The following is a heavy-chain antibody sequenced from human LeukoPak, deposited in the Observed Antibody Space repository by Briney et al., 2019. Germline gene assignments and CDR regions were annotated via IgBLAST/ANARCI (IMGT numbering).Heavy chain of an antibody. D-gene: IGHD3-10*01. V-gene: IGHV3-13*01. CDR3: AREGSDEFADI. Sequence: GGSLRLSCAASGFTFTNHDMHWVRQETGKGLEWASAINPAGRTYYADSVRGRFIISRENAKNSFYLQLNSLRVEDTAIYYCAREGSDEFADIWGQGTFVTVSS. CDR1: GFTFTNHD. CDR2: INPAGRT. J-gene: IGHJ3*02.